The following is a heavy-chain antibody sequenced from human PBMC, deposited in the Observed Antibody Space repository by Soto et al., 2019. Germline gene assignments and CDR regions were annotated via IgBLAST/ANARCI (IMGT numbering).Heavy chain of an antibody. CDR1: GFTYNIYA. D-gene: IGHD6-13*01. J-gene: IGHJ4*02. V-gene: IGHV3-23*01. CDR2: ICAGVIDT. Sequence: EVQLLESGEALVQPGGSLRLSCAASGFTYNIYAMSWVRQAPGKGLEWVSGICAGVIDTYYADSVKGRFTVSRDDSKNTLYLQMNSLRADDTAVYYCAKQFSSSTWYPFDHWGRGTLVTVSS. CDR3: AKQFSSSTWYPFDH.